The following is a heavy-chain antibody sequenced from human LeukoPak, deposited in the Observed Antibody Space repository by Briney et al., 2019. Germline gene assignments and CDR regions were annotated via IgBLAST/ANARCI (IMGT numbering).Heavy chain of an antibody. CDR2: IQAKAYGGAT. V-gene: IGHV3-49*04. D-gene: IGHD2-2*01. Sequence: GGSLRLSCSTSGFTLGDYAMSWVRQAPGRGLEWVGFIQAKAYGGATKYAASVNGRFSISRDDSQSIANLQMNDLKTEDTAVYYCTRAPHPRCSSSGCYLDYWGQGTLVTVSS. J-gene: IGHJ4*02. CDR3: TRAPHPRCSSSGCYLDY. CDR1: GFTLGDYA.